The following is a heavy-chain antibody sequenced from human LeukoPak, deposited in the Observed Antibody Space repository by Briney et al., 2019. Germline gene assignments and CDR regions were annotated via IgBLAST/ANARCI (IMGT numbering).Heavy chain of an antibody. J-gene: IGHJ4*02. Sequence: GGSLRLSCAASGFTFSTYGMHWVRQAPGKGLEWVAVITNDGNYEKYADAVRGRFTISRDNTKNTLYLQMNSLSAEDTAVYYCARDSITGDNSLDFWGRGTLVTVSS. CDR3: ARDSITGDNSLDF. CDR2: ITNDGNYE. CDR1: GFTFSTYG. V-gene: IGHV3-33*05. D-gene: IGHD7-27*01.